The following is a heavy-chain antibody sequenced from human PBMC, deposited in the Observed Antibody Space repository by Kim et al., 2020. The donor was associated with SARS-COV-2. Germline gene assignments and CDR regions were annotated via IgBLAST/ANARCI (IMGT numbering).Heavy chain of an antibody. J-gene: IGHJ3*02. CDR3: ARFDSHIVVVTAIERDAFDI. CDR1: GYSFTSYW. CDR2: IDPSDSYT. Sequence: GESLKISCKGSGYSFTSYWISWVRQMPGKGLEWMGRIDPSDSYTNYSPSFQGHVTISADKSISTAYLQWSSLKASDTAMYYCARFDSHIVVVTAIERDAFDIWGQGTMVTVSS. D-gene: IGHD2-21*02. V-gene: IGHV5-10-1*01.